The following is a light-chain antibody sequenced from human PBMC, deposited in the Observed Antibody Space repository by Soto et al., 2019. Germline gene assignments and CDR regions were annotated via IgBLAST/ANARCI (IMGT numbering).Light chain of an antibody. CDR2: WAS. V-gene: IGKV4-1*01. CDR3: QRHYNTPLT. Sequence: DILMTQSPESLTVSVGERATISCKSSQSLLYRSTNKNYLAWYQQKPGQPPKLLIYWASTRESGVPDRFSGSGSGTDFTLTISNVQAEDVAVYYCQRHYNTPLTFGGGTKVEIK. J-gene: IGKJ4*01. CDR1: QSLLYRSTNKNY.